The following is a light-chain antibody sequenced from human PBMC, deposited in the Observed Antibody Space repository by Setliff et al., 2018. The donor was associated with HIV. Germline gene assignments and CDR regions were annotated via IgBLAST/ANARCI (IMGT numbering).Light chain of an antibody. CDR2: DVS. CDR3: CSYAGSYTVL. Sequence: QSVLTQPRSVSGSPGQSVTMSCTGTSSDVGGYNYVSWYQQHPGKAPKLMIYDVSKRPSGVPDRFSGSKSGNTALLTISGLQGEDEADYYCCSYAGSYTVLFGGGTKVTVL. J-gene: IGLJ2*01. V-gene: IGLV2-11*01. CDR1: SSDVGGYNY.